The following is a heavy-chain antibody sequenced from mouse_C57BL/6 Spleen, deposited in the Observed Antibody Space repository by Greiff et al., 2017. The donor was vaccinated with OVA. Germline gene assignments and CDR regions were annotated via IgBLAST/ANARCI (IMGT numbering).Heavy chain of an antibody. D-gene: IGHD2-12*01. CDR2: INPNNGGT. CDR3: AGRRGYYYAMDY. CDR1: GYTFTDYN. Sequence: DVKLQESGPELVKPGASVKMSCKASGYTFTDYNMHWVKQSHGQSLEWIGYINPNNGGTSYNQKFKGKATLTVNKSSSTAYMELRSLTSEDSAVYYCAGRRGYYYAMDYWGQGTSVTVSS. J-gene: IGHJ4*01. V-gene: IGHV1-22*01.